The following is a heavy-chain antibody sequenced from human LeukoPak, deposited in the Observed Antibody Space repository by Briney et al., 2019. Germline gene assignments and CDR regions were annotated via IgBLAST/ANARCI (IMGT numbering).Heavy chain of an antibody. CDR2: MNPNSGNT. D-gene: IGHD3/OR15-3a*01. V-gene: IGHV1-8*01. CDR3: ARAPSWTTESYYYMDV. Sequence: ASVKVSCKASGYTFTSYDINWVRQATGQGLEWVGWMNPNSGNTGYAQKFQGRVTMTKNTSISTAYMDLTSLRSEDTAVYYCARAPSWTTESYYYMDVWGKGTTVTVS. CDR1: GYTFTSYD. J-gene: IGHJ6*03.